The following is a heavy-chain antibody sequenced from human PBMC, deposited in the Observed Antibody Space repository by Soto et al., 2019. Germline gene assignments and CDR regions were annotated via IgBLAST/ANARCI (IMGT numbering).Heavy chain of an antibody. CDR1: GFTFSDYA. CDR3: AKDPLSHFHPQFDY. CDR2: IASSGTPI. V-gene: IGHV3-48*01. J-gene: IGHJ4*02. D-gene: IGHD3-3*02. Sequence: GGSLRLSCAASGFTFSDYAMNWVRQVPGKGLEWISQIASSGTPIYYADSVRGRFTISRDNAENTLYLQVNSLRAEDTAVYFCAKDPLSHFHPQFDYWGQGTLVTVSS.